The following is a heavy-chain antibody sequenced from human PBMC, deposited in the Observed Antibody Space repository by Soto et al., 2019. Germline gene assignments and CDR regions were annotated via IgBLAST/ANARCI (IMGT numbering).Heavy chain of an antibody. D-gene: IGHD6-25*01. CDR3: ARGSYRTGLFDY. CDR2: IYYSGST. V-gene: IGHV4-30-4*01. J-gene: IGHJ4*02. Sequence: SETLSLTCTVSGGSISSGDYYWSWIRQPPGKGLEWIGYIYYSGSTYYNPSLKSRVTISVDTSKNQFSLKLSSVTAADTAVYYCARGSYRTGLFDYWGQGTLVTVSS. CDR1: GGSISSGDYY.